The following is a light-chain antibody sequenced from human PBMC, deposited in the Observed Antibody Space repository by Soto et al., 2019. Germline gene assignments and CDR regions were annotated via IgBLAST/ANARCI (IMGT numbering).Light chain of an antibody. V-gene: IGLV2-14*03. CDR1: SSDVGAYDF. CDR2: EVS. J-gene: IGLJ1*01. CDR3: SSYTTSSTRV. Sequence: QSALAQPASVSGSPGQSITISCTGTSSDVGAYDFVSWYQQHPDKAPKLMIYEVSNRPSGVSYRFSGSKSVNTATLTISGLQAEDEADYYCSSYTTSSTRVFGTGTKVPS.